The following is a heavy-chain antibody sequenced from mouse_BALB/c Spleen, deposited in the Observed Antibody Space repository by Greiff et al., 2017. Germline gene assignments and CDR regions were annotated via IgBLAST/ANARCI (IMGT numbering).Heavy chain of an antibody. CDR3: ARSQLGRGYFDY. CDR1: GDSITSCY. Sequence: EVKLQESGPSLVKPSQTLSLTCSVTGDSITSCYWTWIRKFPGNKLEYMGYISYSGSTYYNPSLKSRISITRDTSKNQYYLQLNSVTTEDTATYYCARSQLGRGYFDYWGQGTTLTVSS. J-gene: IGHJ2*01. CDR2: ISYSGST. V-gene: IGHV3-8*02. D-gene: IGHD4-1*02.